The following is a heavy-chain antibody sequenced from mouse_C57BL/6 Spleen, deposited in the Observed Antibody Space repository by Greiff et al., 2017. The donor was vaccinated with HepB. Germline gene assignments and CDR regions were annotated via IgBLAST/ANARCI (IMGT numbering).Heavy chain of an antibody. V-gene: IGHV2-6-1*01. Sequence: VMLVESGPGLMAPSQSLSITCTVSGFSLTSYGVHWVRQPPGKGLEWLVVIWSDGSTTYNSALKSRLSISKDNSKSQVFLKMNSLQTDDTAMYYCARHGKLGSYFDYWGQGTTLTVSS. CDR3: ARHGKLGSYFDY. CDR2: IWSDGST. CDR1: GFSLTSYG. D-gene: IGHD4-1*01. J-gene: IGHJ2*01.